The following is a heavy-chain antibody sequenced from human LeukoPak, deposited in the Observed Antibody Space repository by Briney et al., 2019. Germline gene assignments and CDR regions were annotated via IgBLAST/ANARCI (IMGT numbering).Heavy chain of an antibody. CDR2: ISSTSTSM. J-gene: IGHJ4*02. V-gene: IGHV3-11*04. CDR3: VSEYGLGFNY. CDR1: GFSFSDYY. Sequence: GGSLTLSCAASGFSFSDYYMSWVRHAPGKGLEWISYISSTSTSMHYADSVKGRLTISRDNAKNSLYLQMSSLRAEDTAVYYCVSEYGLGFNYWGQGTLVTVSS. D-gene: IGHD4-17*01.